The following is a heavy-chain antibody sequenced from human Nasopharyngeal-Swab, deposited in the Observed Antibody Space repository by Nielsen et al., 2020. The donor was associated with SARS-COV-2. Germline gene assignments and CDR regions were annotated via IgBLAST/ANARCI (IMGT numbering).Heavy chain of an antibody. V-gene: IGHV3-23*01. CDR2: ISGSGGST. CDR3: AKRFTAVVYFDY. D-gene: IGHD6-19*01. CDR1: GFTFSSYA. J-gene: IGHJ4*02. Sequence: GESLKISCAASGFTFSSYATSWVRQAPGKGLEWVSAISGSGGSTYYADSVKGRFTISRDNSKNTLYLQMNSLRAEDTAVYYCAKRFTAVVYFDYWGQGTLVTVSS.